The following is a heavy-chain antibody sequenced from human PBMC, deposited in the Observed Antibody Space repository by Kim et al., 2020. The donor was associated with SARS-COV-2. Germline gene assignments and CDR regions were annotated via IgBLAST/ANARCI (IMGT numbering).Heavy chain of an antibody. V-gene: IGHV4-34*01. D-gene: IGHD6-13*01. CDR3: ARGALHSSWYDY. J-gene: IGHJ4*02. CDR2: INHSGST. CDR1: GGSFSGYY. Sequence: SETLSLTCAVYGGSFSGYYWSWIRQPPGKGLEWIGEINHSGSTNYNPSLKSRVTISVDTSKNQFSLKLSSVTAADTAVYYCARGALHSSWYDYWGQGTLV.